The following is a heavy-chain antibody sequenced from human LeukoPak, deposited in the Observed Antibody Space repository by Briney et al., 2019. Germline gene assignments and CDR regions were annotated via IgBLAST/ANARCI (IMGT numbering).Heavy chain of an antibody. V-gene: IGHV1-18*01. CDR2: ISAYNGNT. CDR1: GYTFTSYG. J-gene: IGHJ6*02. CDR3: ARYTHDYDFWSGYIASYGMDV. D-gene: IGHD3-3*01. Sequence: ASVNVSCKASGYTFTSYGISWVRQAPGQGLEWMGWISAYNGNTNYAQKLQGRVTMTTDTSTSTAYMELRSLRSDDTAVYYCARYTHDYDFWSGYIASYGMDVWGQGTTVTVSS.